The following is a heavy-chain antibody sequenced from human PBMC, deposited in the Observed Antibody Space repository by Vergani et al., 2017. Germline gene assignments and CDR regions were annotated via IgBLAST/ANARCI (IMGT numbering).Heavy chain of an antibody. CDR1: GYTFSNYY. CDR3: AGGDYGILTAYRY. D-gene: IGHD3-9*01. V-gene: IGHV1-46*03. J-gene: IGHJ4*02. Sequence: QVQVVQPGAEVKKSGASVKVSCKTSGYTFSNYYMHWVRQAPGQGLEWMGIINPSGGHTNYAQKFQGRVTMTRETSTSTVYMELSSLRSEDTAIYYCAGGDYGILTAYRYWCQGSLVTVSA. CDR2: INPSGGHT.